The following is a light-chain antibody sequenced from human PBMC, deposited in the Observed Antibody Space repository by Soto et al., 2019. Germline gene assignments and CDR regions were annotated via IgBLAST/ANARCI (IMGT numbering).Light chain of an antibody. J-gene: IGKJ5*01. Sequence: DIVMTQSPATLSVSPGERATLSCRASQSISSNLAWYQQKPCQAPRLLIDGASTRDTGISARFSGSGSGTEFTLTISSLQSEDLAVYYCQQYNNWPLTFGQGTRLEIK. CDR1: QSISSN. CDR3: QQYNNWPLT. CDR2: GAS. V-gene: IGKV3-15*01.